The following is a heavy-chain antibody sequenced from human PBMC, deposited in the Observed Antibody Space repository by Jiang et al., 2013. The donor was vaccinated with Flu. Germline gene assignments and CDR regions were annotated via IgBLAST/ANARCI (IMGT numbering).Heavy chain of an antibody. V-gene: IGHV4-39*07. D-gene: IGHD3/OR15-3a*01. CDR1: GGSISSNNYY. CDR3: GXRTWTIYGMDS. CDR2: VHYTGST. Sequence: GSGLVKPSETLSLTCTVSGGSISSNNYYWGWLRQPPGKGLEWIGSVHYTGSTYYSPSLKSRVTISVDTSKNQFSLRLSSVTAADTAVYYCGXRTWTIYGMDSWGLRDHGHRL. J-gene: IGHJ6*02.